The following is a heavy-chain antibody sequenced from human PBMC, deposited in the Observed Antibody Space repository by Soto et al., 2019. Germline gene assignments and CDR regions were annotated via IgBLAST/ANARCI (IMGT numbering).Heavy chain of an antibody. CDR3: AKDMVRYSGYDFLLCGMDV. Sequence: PGGSLRLSCAASGFTFDDYTMHWVRQAPGKGLEWVSLISWDGGSTYYADSVKGRFTISRDNSKNSLYLQMNSLRTEDTALYYCAKDMVRYSGYDFLLCGMDVWGQGTTVTVSS. CDR1: GFTFDDYT. D-gene: IGHD5-12*01. J-gene: IGHJ6*02. CDR2: ISWDGGST. V-gene: IGHV3-43*01.